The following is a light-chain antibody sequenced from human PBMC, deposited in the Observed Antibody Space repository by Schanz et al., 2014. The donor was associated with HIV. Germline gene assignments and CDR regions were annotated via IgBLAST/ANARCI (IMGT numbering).Light chain of an antibody. Sequence: QSVLTQPASVSGSPGQSITISCTGTSSDVGKYNLVSWYQQRPGKAPKLVISGVDYRPSGVPDRFSGSRSGTTASLAITGLQAEDEADYYCQSYDYDLLSGVFGGGTKLTVL. CDR1: SSDVGKYNL. CDR3: QSYDYDLLSGV. CDR2: GVD. J-gene: IGLJ2*01. V-gene: IGLV2-23*02.